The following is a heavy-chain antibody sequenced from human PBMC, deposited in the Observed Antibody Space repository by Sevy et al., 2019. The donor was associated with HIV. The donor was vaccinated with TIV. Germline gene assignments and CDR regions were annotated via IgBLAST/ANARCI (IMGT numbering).Heavy chain of an antibody. J-gene: IGHJ3*02. Sequence: GGSLRLSCAASGFNMDHYAMHWVRLRPGKGLEWVSGISWDSHSVGYADSVKGRFTVARDSAKNSLLLQIHGLKTDDTAFYYCVKDLIRQCATFYGRDAFDMWGPGTMVTVSS. CDR3: VKDLIRQCATFYGRDAFDM. D-gene: IGHD4-17*01. V-gene: IGHV3-9*01. CDR2: ISWDSHSV. CDR1: GFNMDHYA.